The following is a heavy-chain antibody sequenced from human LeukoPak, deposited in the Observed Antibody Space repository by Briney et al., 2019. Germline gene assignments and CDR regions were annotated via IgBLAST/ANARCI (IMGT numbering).Heavy chain of an antibody. CDR3: AKDTPLFYHYYGIDV. CDR1: GLNLDAYA. V-gene: IGHV3-43*02. CDR2: IRGYGNIT. J-gene: IGHJ6*02. Sequence: PGGSLRLSCSASGLNLDAYAMHWVRQAPGKGLEWVYLIRGYGNITQYADSVKGRFAISRDNSKNSLFLEMNSLISEDTALYYCAKDTPLFYHYYGIDVWGQGTTVTVSS.